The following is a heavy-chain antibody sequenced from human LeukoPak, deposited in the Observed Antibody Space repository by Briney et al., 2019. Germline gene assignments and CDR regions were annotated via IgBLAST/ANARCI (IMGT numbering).Heavy chain of an antibody. CDR3: AQVVRGVPPTN. J-gene: IGHJ4*02. D-gene: IGHD3-10*01. CDR2: ISAYNGNT. Sequence: GASVKVSCKASGYTFTSYGISWVREAPGQGLEWMGWISAYNGNTNYAQKLQGRVTMTTDTSTSTAYMELRSLRSDDTAVYYCAQVVRGVPPTNWGQGTLVTVSS. CDR1: GYTFTSYG. V-gene: IGHV1-18*01.